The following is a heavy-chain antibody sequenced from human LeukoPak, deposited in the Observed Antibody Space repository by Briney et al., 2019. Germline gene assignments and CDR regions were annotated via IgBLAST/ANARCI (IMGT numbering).Heavy chain of an antibody. J-gene: IGHJ1*01. D-gene: IGHD6-13*01. CDR1: GGSISSGNYY. CDR3: ARRSRAYSSSWSR. Sequence: SETLSPTCTVSGGSISSGNYYWSWIRQPPGKGLEWIGEINHSGSTNYNPSLKSRVTISVDTSKNQFSLKLSSVTAADTAVYYCARRSRAYSSSWSRWGQGTLVTVSS. V-gene: IGHV4-39*07. CDR2: INHSGST.